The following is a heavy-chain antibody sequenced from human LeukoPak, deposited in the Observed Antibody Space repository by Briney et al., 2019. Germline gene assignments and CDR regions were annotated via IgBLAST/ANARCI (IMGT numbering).Heavy chain of an antibody. CDR3: ARDWQPGYSSGWYSG. D-gene: IGHD6-19*01. J-gene: IGHJ4*02. CDR2: ISAYNGNT. Sequence: GASMKVSCKASGYTFTSYGISWVRQAPGQGLEWMGWISAYNGNTNYAQKLQGRVTMTTDTSTSTAYMELRSLRSGDTAVYYCARDWQPGYSSGWYSGWGQGTLVTVSS. V-gene: IGHV1-18*01. CDR1: GYTFTSYG.